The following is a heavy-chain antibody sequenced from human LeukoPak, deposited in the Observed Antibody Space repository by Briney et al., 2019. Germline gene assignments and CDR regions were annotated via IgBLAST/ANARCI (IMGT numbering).Heavy chain of an antibody. CDR3: ARERVIFGYSRPRSDAFDI. Sequence: SETLSLTCAVYGGSFSGYYWSWIRQPPGKGLEWIGEINHSGSTNYNPSLKSRVTISVDTSKNQFSLKLRAVTAAVTAVYYCARERVIFGYSRPRSDAFDIWGQGTMVTVSS. CDR2: INHSGST. D-gene: IGHD3-3*01. V-gene: IGHV4-34*01. J-gene: IGHJ3*02. CDR1: GGSFSGYY.